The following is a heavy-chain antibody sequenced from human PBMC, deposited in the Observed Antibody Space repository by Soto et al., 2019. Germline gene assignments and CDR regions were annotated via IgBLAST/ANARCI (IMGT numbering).Heavy chain of an antibody. CDR2: IIPMFGSP. V-gene: IGHV1-69*01. D-gene: IGHD4-17*01. CDR3: AREVVTVTTLGYFYY. CDR1: GGTFNTDS. J-gene: IGHJ4*02. Sequence: VQLVQSGAEVKKPGSSVKVSCKASGGTFNTDSITWLRQAPGQGFEWLGGIIPMFGSPTYAPTFQGRVTNSADESKTKVYMELSGLKSEDTAVYYCAREVVTVTTLGYFYYLGQGTLVTVSS.